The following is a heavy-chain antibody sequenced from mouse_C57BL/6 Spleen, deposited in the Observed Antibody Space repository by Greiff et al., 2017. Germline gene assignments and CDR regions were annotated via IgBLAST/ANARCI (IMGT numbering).Heavy chain of an antibody. J-gene: IGHJ1*03. Sequence: QVQLQQSGAELVKPGASVKISCKASGYAFSSYWMNWVKQRPGKGLEWIGQIYPGDGDTNYNGKFKGKATLTADKSSSTAYMQLSSLTSEDSAVYFCARRAYYGSSWYFDVWGTGTTVTVSS. CDR1: GYAFSSYW. CDR3: ARRAYYGSSWYFDV. V-gene: IGHV1-80*01. CDR2: IYPGDGDT. D-gene: IGHD1-1*01.